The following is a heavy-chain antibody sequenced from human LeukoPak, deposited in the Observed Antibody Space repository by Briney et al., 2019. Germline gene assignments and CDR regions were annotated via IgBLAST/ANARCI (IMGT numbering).Heavy chain of an antibody. J-gene: IGHJ5*02. CDR1: GFTFSSYG. D-gene: IGHD6-19*01. V-gene: IGHV3-33*01. CDR2: IWYDGSNK. CDR3: ARVGWCRAVAPTLTFDP. Sequence: GGSLRLSCAASGFTFSSYGMHWVRQAPGKGLEWVAVIWYDGSNKYYADSVKGRFTISRDNSKNTLYLQMNSLRAEDTAVYYCARVGWCRAVAPTLTFDPWGQGTLVTVSS.